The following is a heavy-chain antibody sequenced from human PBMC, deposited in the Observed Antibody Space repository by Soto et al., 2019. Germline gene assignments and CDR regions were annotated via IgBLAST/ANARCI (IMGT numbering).Heavy chain of an antibody. J-gene: IGHJ4*02. Sequence: EVQLVEAGGGVVQPGGSLRLSCEASGFTFSNYEMNWVRHDPGKGLEWISYITTSGGTIYYADSVKGRFTISRDNAKSSLYLQMNSLRAEDTAVYDGVRSYGFGELYWGQGTLVTVAS. V-gene: IGHV3-48*03. D-gene: IGHD3-10*01. CDR3: VRSYGFGELY. CDR2: ITTSGGTI. CDR1: GFTFSNYE.